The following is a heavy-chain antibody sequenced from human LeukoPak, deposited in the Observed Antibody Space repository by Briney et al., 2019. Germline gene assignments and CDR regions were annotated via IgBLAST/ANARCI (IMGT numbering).Heavy chain of an antibody. CDR3: ARRGGSRGWGAFDI. CDR2: ITGTADKT. Sequence: GGSLRLSCAASGFTFSSYSMNWVRQAPGKGLEWVSSITGTADKTYDADSVKGRFTISRDNSKNTLSLQMSSLRVEDTAIYYCARRGGSRGWGAFDIWGQGTIVTVSS. CDR1: GFTFSSYS. V-gene: IGHV3-23*01. J-gene: IGHJ3*02. D-gene: IGHD6-19*01.